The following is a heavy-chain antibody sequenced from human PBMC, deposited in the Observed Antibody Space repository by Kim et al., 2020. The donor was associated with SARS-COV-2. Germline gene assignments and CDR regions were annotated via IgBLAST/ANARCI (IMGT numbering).Heavy chain of an antibody. CDR1: GFTFSNAW. Sequence: GGSLRLSCAASGFTFSNAWMSWVRQAPGKGLEWVGRIKSKTDGGTTDYAAPVKGRFTISRDDSKNTLYLQMNSLKTEDTAVYYCTTAGYYYGSGNGYYFDYWGQGTLVTVSS. J-gene: IGHJ4*02. CDR2: IKSKTDGGTT. CDR3: TTAGYYYGSGNGYYFDY. D-gene: IGHD3-10*01. V-gene: IGHV3-15*01.